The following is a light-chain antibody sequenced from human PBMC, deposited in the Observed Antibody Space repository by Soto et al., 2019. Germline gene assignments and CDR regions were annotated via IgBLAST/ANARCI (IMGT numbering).Light chain of an antibody. CDR1: QVMTSW. J-gene: IGKJ1*01. CDR2: DTA. CDR3: QQASNFPWT. V-gene: IGKV1D-12*01. Sequence: DIQMTQSPSSVSASVGDRVTITCRASQVMTSWLAWYQQKPGKAPKLLIYDTASLQSGVPSRFSGSGSGTDFTLTISSLQPEDFATNYCQQASNFPWTFGQGTKVEIK.